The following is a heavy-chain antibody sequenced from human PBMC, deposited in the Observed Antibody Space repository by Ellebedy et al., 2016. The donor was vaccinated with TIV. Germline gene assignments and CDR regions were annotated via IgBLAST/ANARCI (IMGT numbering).Heavy chain of an antibody. V-gene: IGHV1-2*02. Sequence: AASVEVSCKASGYTFTGYYMHWVRQAPGQGLEWMGWINPNSGDTNYAQKFQGRVTMTWDTSISTAYMELSRLRSDDTAVYYCARDPPWADMDVWGQGTTVTVSS. J-gene: IGHJ6*02. CDR3: ARDPPWADMDV. CDR2: INPNSGDT. D-gene: IGHD7-27*01. CDR1: GYTFTGYY.